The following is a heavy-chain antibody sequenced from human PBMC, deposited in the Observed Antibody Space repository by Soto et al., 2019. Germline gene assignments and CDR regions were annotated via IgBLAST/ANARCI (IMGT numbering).Heavy chain of an antibody. CDR1: GGSISSGGYS. CDR2: IYHSGST. V-gene: IGHV4-30-2*01. CDR3: AAGGGLPRYY. D-gene: IGHD5-12*01. J-gene: IGHJ4*02. Sequence: QLQLQESGSGLVKPSQTLSLTCAVSGGSISSGGYSWSWIRQPPGKGLEWIGYIYHSGSTYYNPSLTCRVIISVDRFKIQFSLKLSSVTAADTAVYYCAAGGGLPRYYWGQGTLVTVSS.